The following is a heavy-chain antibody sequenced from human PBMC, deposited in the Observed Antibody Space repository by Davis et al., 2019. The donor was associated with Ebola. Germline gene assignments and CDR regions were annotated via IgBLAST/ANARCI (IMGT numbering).Heavy chain of an antibody. J-gene: IGHJ6*02. D-gene: IGHD2-8*01. CDR3: ARDRAQMMVYAIRYYYYGMDV. V-gene: IGHV3-13*01. CDR1: GFTFSSYD. CDR2: IGTAGDT. Sequence: GGSLRLSCAASGFTFSSYDMHWVRQATGKGLEWVSAIGTAGDTYYPGSVKGRFTISRDNSKNTQYLQMNSLRAENTAVYYCARDRAQMMVYAIRYYYYGMDVWGQGTTVTVSS.